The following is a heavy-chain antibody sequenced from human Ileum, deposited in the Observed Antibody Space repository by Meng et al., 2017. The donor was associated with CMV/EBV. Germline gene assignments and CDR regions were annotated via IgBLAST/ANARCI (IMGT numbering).Heavy chain of an antibody. CDR3: AHRQGSYYDYVWGSYRPTSFDY. Sequence: VVWGWSGQAPGKALEWLALNYWDDDKRYSPSLKSRLTITKDTSKNQVVLTMTNMDPVDTATYYCAHRQGSYYDYVWGSYRPTSFDYWGQGTLVTVSS. D-gene: IGHD3-16*02. CDR1: VV. V-gene: IGHV2-5*02. J-gene: IGHJ4*02. CDR2: NYWDDDK.